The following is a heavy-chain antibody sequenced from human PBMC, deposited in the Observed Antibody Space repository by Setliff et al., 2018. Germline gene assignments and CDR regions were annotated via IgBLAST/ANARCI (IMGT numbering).Heavy chain of an antibody. D-gene: IGHD3-3*01. CDR1: GYTFTAYD. CDR2: MNPNSGRT. V-gene: IGHV1-8*02. Sequence: ASVKVSCKASGYTFTAYDTVWVRQATGQGLEWMGWMNPNSGRTGYPQKFQGRVTMTRNTSISTAYMELSSLRSEDTAVYFCARGALVLQFLEWLPRFYYMDVWGKGTTVTVSS. CDR3: ARGALVLQFLEWLPRFYYMDV. J-gene: IGHJ6*03.